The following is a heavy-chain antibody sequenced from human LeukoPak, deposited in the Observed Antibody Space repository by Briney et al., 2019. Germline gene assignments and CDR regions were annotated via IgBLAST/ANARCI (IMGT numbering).Heavy chain of an antibody. V-gene: IGHV3-74*03. Sequence: GGSLRLSCAASGFTFSSSWMHWVRQAPGMGPVWVSHINSDGSNTKYADSVKGRFTISRDNAKNTLSLQMNSLRAEDTAVYYCARGSPLGGNWGQGTLVTVSS. J-gene: IGHJ4*02. CDR2: INSDGSNT. CDR3: ARGSPLGGN. CDR1: GFTFSSSW.